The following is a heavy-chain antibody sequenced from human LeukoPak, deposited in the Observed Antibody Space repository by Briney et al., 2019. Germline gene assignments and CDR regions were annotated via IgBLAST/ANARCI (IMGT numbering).Heavy chain of an antibody. D-gene: IGHD4-17*01. J-gene: IGHJ4*02. CDR1: GFTFNRHW. V-gene: IGHV3-7*03. Sequence: GGSLRLSCAASGFTFNRHWMNWVRQAPGKGREWVANIKQGGGERNNVDSVKGRFTISRDDAKNSLYSQLNSLRVEDTAIYYCARGPDYGARTDYLDYWGQGALVTVSS. CDR2: IKQGGGER. CDR3: ARGPDYGARTDYLDY.